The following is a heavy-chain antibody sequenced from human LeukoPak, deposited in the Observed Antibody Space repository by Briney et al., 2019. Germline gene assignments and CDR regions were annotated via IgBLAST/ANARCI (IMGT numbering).Heavy chain of an antibody. CDR1: GFTFSTYG. CDR3: AREEGVDGTSGINN. J-gene: IGHJ4*02. V-gene: IGHV3-33*01. Sequence: GRSLRLSCAASGFTFSTYGMHWVRQAPGKGLEWVSDIWYNGNTYYADSVKGRFTISRDNSKGTLYLQMNSLRAEDTAVYYCAREEGVDGTSGINNWGQGTLVIVSS. CDR2: IWYNGNT. D-gene: IGHD4-23*01.